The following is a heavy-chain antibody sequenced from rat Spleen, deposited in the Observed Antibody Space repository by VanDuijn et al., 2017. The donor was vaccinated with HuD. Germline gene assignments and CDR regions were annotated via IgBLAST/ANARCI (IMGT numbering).Heavy chain of an antibody. V-gene: IGHV2-13*01. CDR1: GFSLTSYT. D-gene: IGHD1-9*01. J-gene: IGHJ3*01. Sequence: QVQLKESGPGLVQPSQTLSLTCTVSGFSLTSYTVSWIRQPPGKGLEWMGVIWGNGNANYNSALKSRLSISRDTSKSQVFLKMNSLQTEDTATYYCARDRTYYGYSPFAYWGQGTLVTVSS. CDR2: IWGNGNA. CDR3: ARDRTYYGYSPFAY.